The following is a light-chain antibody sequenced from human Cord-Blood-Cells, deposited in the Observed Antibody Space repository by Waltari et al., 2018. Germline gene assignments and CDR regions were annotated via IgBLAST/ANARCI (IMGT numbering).Light chain of an antibody. V-gene: IGKV1-39*01. CDR2: AAS. J-gene: IGKJ1*01. CDR1: QSIRSY. Sequence: DIQMTQSQSSMSASVGDRVHITCLPSQSIRSYLNWYQQKPGKAPKLLIYAASSLQSGVPSRFSGSGSGTDFTLTISSLQPEDFATYYWQQSYSTLTWTFGQGTKVEIK. CDR3: QQSYSTLTWT.